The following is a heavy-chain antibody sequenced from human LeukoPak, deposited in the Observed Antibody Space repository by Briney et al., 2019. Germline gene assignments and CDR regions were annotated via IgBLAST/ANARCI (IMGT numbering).Heavy chain of an antibody. V-gene: IGHV3-66*01. D-gene: IGHD3-22*01. CDR1: GFTVSSNY. CDR3: AQTGDSSGSKIFY. CDR2: IYSGGST. J-gene: IGHJ4*02. Sequence: PGGSLRLSCAASGFTVSSNYMSWVRQAPGKGLEWVSDIYSGGSTYYADSVEGRFTLSRDNFKNTVYLQMNSLRAEDTAVYYCAQTGDSSGSKIFYWGRGTLVTVSS.